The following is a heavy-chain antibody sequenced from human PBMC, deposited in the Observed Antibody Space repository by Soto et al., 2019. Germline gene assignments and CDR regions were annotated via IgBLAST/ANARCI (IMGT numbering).Heavy chain of an antibody. V-gene: IGHV1-18*04. Sequence: QVQLVQSGGEVTKPGASVKVSCKASGYTFTSYGISWVRQAPGQGLEWVGWINTYTGDTNYAQRFQGRVTMTTDIPTSTAYMELRSLRSDDTAVYYCARVIVNWFDPRGQGTQVTVSS. CDR3: ARVIVNWFDP. D-gene: IGHD3-16*02. J-gene: IGHJ5*02. CDR1: GYTFTSYG. CDR2: INTYTGDT.